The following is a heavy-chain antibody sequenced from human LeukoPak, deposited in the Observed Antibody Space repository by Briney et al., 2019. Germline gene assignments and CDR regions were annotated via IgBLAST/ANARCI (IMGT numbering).Heavy chain of an antibody. CDR2: INPNSGGT. CDR1: GYTFIRYN. J-gene: IGHJ4*02. D-gene: IGHD4-17*01. Sequence: ASVTVSCKASGYTFIRYNMHWVRQAPGQGLEWMGWINPNSGGTNYAQSFQGRVTMTRDTSISTAYMELSRLRSDDTAIYYCALVGEALDYWGQGTLVTVSS. CDR3: ALVGEALDY. V-gene: IGHV1-2*02.